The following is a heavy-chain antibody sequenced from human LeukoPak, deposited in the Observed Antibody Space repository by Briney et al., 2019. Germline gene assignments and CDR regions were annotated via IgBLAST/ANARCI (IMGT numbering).Heavy chain of an antibody. CDR1: GFTFSSYG. J-gene: IGHJ4*02. D-gene: IGHD2-15*01. CDR3: ATDIGSAPFDF. V-gene: IGHV3-33*01. Sequence: PGGSLRLSCAASGFTFSSYGMHWVRQAPGKGLEWLAVIWADGSNKLYADSVQGRFTISRDNSKNTLYLQMNSLRAEDTAVYYCATDIGSAPFDFWGEGTLVTDSS. CDR2: IWADGSNK.